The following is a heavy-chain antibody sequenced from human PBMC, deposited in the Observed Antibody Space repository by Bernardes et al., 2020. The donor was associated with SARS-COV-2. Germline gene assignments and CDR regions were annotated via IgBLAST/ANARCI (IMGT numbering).Heavy chain of an antibody. CDR2: MNPTSGNK. CDR1: GFTFPSYE. J-gene: IGHJ4*02. V-gene: IGHV1-8*01. D-gene: IGHD6-19*01. CDR3: ARSIPLSSGWFHLDY. Sequence: ASLKVSCKASGFTFPSYEVSWVRQASGQGLEWMGRMNPTSGNKGYAQKFQGRVTMTRNTSITTAYMELTGLRSEDAAVYFCARSIPLSSGWFHLDYWGPGTVVIVSS.